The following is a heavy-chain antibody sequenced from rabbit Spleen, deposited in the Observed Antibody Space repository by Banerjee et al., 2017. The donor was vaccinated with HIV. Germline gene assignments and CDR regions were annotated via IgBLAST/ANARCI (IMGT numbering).Heavy chain of an antibody. CDR2: IEPIFGST. CDR1: GFDFSHYG. J-gene: IGHJ3*01. V-gene: IGHV1S45*01. CDR3: AGEGAPSYAYAL. D-gene: IGHD6-1*01. Sequence: QEQLVESGGGLVQPGGSLKLSCKASGFDFSHYGVSWVRQAPGKGLEWIGYIEPIFGSTYSAKWAKGRFTISISSSSTMTLQMTSLTVADTATYFCAGEGAPSYAYALWGQGTLVTVS.